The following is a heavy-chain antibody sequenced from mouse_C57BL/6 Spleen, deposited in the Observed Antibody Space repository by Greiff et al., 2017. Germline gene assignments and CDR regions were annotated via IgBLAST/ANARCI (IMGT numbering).Heavy chain of an antibody. Sequence: EVQLQQSVAELVRPGASVKLSCTASGFTFKNTYMHWVKQRPEQGLEWIGTIDPANGNTKYATKFQGKATITADTSSNTAFLQLSSLTSEDSAIYYGARGNGYFDVWGTGTTVTVSS. J-gene: IGHJ1*03. CDR2: IDPANGNT. V-gene: IGHV14-3*01. CDR1: GFTFKNTY. CDR3: ARGNGYFDV.